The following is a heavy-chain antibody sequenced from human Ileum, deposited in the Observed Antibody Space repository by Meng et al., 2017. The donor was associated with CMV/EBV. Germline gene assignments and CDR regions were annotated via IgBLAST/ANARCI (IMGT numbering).Heavy chain of an antibody. D-gene: IGHD6-6*01. CDR3: ARGESASSSAGAV. Sequence: GGSLRLSCAASAFTFSSYAMSWVRQAPGKGLEWVSVIYSGGSTHYADSVKGRFTISRDNSKNTLYLQMNSLRAEDTAVYYCARGESASSSAGAVWGQGTTVTVSS. CDR2: IYSGGST. CDR1: AFTFSSYA. V-gene: IGHV3-53*01. J-gene: IGHJ6*02.